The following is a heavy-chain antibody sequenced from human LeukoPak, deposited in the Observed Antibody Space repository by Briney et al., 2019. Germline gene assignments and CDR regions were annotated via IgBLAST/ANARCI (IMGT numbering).Heavy chain of an antibody. CDR3: ARVLAGGDVDTSH. CDR1: GYTFTGYY. Sequence: ASVKVSCKASGYTFTGYYMHWVRQAPGQGLEWMGWINPNSGGTNYAQKFQGRVTMTRDTSISTAYMEPSRLRSDDTAVYYCARVLAGGDVDTSHWGQGTLVTVSS. D-gene: IGHD5-18*01. CDR2: INPNSGGT. J-gene: IGHJ1*01. V-gene: IGHV1-2*02.